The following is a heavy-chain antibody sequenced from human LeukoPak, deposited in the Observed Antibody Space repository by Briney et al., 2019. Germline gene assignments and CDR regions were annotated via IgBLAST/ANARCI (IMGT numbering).Heavy chain of an antibody. CDR3: AKDNPRYCSSTSCWILDY. J-gene: IGHJ4*02. CDR1: GFTFSSYG. V-gene: IGHV3-33*06. Sequence: PGRSLRLSCAASGFTFSSYGMHWVRQAPGKGLEWVAVIWYDGSNKYYADSVKGRFTISRDNSKNTLYLQMNSLRAEDTAVYYCAKDNPRYCSSTSCWILDYWGQGTLVTVSS. CDR2: IWYDGSNK. D-gene: IGHD2-2*01.